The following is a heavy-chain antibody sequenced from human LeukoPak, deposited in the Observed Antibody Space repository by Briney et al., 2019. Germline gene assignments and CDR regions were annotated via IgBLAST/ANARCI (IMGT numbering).Heavy chain of an antibody. CDR2: IYYSGST. J-gene: IGHJ4*02. CDR3: ARSDDSPEGTYYLDY. CDR1: GGSISSYY. Sequence: SETLSLTCTVSGGSISSYYWSWIRQPPGKGLEWIGYIYYSGSTNYNPSLKSRVTISVDTSKNQFSLKLSSVTAADTAVYYCARSDDSPEGTYYLDYWGQGTLVTVPS. V-gene: IGHV4-59*01. D-gene: IGHD1-7*01.